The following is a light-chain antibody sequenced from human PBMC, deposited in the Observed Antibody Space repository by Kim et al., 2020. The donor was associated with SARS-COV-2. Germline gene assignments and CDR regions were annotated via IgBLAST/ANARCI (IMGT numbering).Light chain of an antibody. J-gene: IGKJ2*01. V-gene: IGKV1-39*01. CDR3: QHSYSTPYT. CDR1: QTIRTY. Sequence: SASVGDRVTITCRASQTIRTYLNWYQQKPGKAPKLLIYDASSLQGGVPSRFSGSGSGTDFTLTISSLQPEDFATYYCQHSYSTPYTFGQGTKLEI. CDR2: DAS.